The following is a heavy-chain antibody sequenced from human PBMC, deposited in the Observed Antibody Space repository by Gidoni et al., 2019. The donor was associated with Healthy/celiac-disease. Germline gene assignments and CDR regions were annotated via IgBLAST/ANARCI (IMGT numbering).Heavy chain of an antibody. V-gene: IGHV3-7*01. D-gene: IGHD6-19*01. CDR2: IKQDGSEK. CDR1: VFTFSSYW. J-gene: IGHJ4*02. CDR3: ARVPRSGWLDY. Sequence: EVQLVESGGGLVQPGGSLRLSCAASVFTFSSYWMSWVRQAPGKGLEWVANIKQDGSEKYYVDSVKGRFTISRDNAKNSLYLQMNSLRAEDTAVYYCARVPRSGWLDYWGQGTLVTVSS.